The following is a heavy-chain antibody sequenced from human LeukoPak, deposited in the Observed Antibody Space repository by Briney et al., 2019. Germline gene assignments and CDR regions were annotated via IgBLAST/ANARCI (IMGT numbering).Heavy chain of an antibody. CDR3: ANLIYRLMDRSY. CDR2: ISSSGNTI. V-gene: IGHV3-11*04. J-gene: IGHJ4*02. Sequence: GGSLRLSCAASGFTFSDYYMSWIRQAPGKGLEWVSYISSSGNTIYYADSVKGRFTISRDNAKNSLYLQMNSLRAEDTAVYYCANLIYRLMDRSYWGQGTLVTVSS. D-gene: IGHD3-16*01. CDR1: GFTFSDYY.